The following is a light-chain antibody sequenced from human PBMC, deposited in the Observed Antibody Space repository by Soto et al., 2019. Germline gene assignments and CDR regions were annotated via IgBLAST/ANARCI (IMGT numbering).Light chain of an antibody. CDR3: SSYTSSSTHV. J-gene: IGLJ1*01. V-gene: IGLV2-14*01. CDR1: SSDVGGYNH. CDR2: EVR. Sequence: QSALTQPASVSGSPGQSITISCTGTSSDVGGYNHVSWYQQHPGKAPKLIIYEVRNRPSGVSNRLSGSKSGNTASLTISGLQAEDEADYYCSSYTSSSTHVFGTGTKVTVL.